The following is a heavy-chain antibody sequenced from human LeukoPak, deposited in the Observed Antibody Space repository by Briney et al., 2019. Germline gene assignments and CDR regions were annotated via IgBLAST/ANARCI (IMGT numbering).Heavy chain of an antibody. CDR1: GGSISSGDYY. CDR2: IYYSGST. D-gene: IGHD3-10*01. V-gene: IGHV4-30-4*08. CDR3: ARGRRITMVRGAPPHYYFDY. J-gene: IGHJ4*02. Sequence: NPSQTLSLTCTVSGGSISSGDYYWSWIRQPPGKGPEWIGYIYYSGSTYYNPSLKSRVTISVDTSKNQFSLKLTSVTAADTAVYYCARGRRITMVRGAPPHYYFDYWGQGTLVTVSS.